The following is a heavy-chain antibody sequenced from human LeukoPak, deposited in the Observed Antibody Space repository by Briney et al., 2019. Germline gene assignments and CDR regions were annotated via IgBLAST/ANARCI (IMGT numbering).Heavy chain of an antibody. D-gene: IGHD1-26*01. Sequence: SETLSLTCTVSGGSISSGDYYWSWIRQPPGKGLEWIGYIYYSGSTYYNPSLKSRVTISVDTSKNQFSLKLSSVTAADTAVYYCARVPEWELLVDYWGQGTLVTVSS. CDR2: IYYSGST. V-gene: IGHV4-30-4*08. CDR1: GGSISSGDYY. J-gene: IGHJ4*02. CDR3: ARVPEWELLVDY.